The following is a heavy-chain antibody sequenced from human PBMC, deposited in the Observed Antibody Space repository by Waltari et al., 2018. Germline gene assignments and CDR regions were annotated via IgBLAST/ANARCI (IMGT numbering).Heavy chain of an antibody. CDR3: ARDDRGVVIIPSYYYYGMDV. V-gene: IGHV1-18*01. J-gene: IGHJ6*02. Sequence: QVQLVQSGAEVKKPGASVKVSCKASGYTFTSYGISWVRQAPGQGLEWMGWISAYNGNTNYAQKLQGRVTMTTDTSTSTAYMELRSLRSDDTAVYYCARDDRGVVIIPSYYYYGMDVWGQGTTVTVSS. CDR2: ISAYNGNT. CDR1: GYTFTSYG. D-gene: IGHD3-3*01.